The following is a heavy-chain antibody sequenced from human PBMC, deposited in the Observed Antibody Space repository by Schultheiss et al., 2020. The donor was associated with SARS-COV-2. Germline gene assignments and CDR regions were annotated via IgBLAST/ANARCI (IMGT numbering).Heavy chain of an antibody. CDR2: IHCSGST. CDR1: GGSISSGDYY. Sequence: SETLSLTCTVSGGSISSGDYYWSWNRQPPGKGLEWMGYIHCSGSTYYNPPIKSRVTISVDTSKNQFSLKLSSVTAADTAVYYCARDYCSSTSCYYYYGMDDWGQGTTVTVSS. CDR3: ARDYCSSTSCYYYYGMDD. J-gene: IGHJ6*02. V-gene: IGHV4-30-4*01. D-gene: IGHD2-2*01.